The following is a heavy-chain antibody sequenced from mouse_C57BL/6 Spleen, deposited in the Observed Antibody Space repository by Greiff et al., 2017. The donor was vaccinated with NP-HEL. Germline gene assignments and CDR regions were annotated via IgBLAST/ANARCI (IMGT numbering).Heavy chain of an antibody. Sequence: EVKLVESEGGLVQPGSSMKLSCTASGFTFSDYYMAWVRQVPEKGLEWVANINYDGSSTYYLDSLKSRFIISRDNAKNILYLQMSSLKSEDTATYYCARDSGHWYFDVWGTGTTVTVSS. V-gene: IGHV5-16*01. D-gene: IGHD1-3*01. CDR2: INYDGSST. J-gene: IGHJ1*03. CDR1: GFTFSDYY. CDR3: ARDSGHWYFDV.